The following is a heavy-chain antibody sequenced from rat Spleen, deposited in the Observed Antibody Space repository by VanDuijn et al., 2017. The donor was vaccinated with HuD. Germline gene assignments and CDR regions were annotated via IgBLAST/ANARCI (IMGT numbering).Heavy chain of an antibody. D-gene: IGHD1-6*01. Sequence: EVQLVESGGGLVQPGRSLKLSCAASGFTFNNYYMVWVRQAPTKGLEWVAYISTAGSNTFYRDSVKGRFTISRDNAKSTLYLQMDSLRSEDTATYYCARHGDVYYGWVPFDYWGQGVMVTVSS. CDR1: GFTFNNYY. CDR3: ARHGDVYYGWVPFDY. CDR2: ISTAGSNT. J-gene: IGHJ2*01. V-gene: IGHV5-25*01.